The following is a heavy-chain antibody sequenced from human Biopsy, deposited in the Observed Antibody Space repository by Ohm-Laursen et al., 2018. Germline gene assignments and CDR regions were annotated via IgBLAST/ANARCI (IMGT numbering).Heavy chain of an antibody. Sequence: GTLSLTCTVSGGSISSYYWNWIRQPPGKGLEWIGYIYYSGSTKYNPSLKSRVSVSVDTSKNQFSLKLNSVTAADTAVYYCARGDYFDSNGYFWFDPWGQGTLVTVSS. CDR1: GGSISSYY. J-gene: IGHJ5*02. V-gene: IGHV4-59*08. CDR3: ARGDYFDSNGYFWFDP. D-gene: IGHD3-22*01. CDR2: IYYSGST.